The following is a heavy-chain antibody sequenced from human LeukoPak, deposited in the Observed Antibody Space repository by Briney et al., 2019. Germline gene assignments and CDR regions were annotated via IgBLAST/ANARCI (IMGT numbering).Heavy chain of an antibody. Sequence: PSETLSLTCTVSGGSISGSSYYWGWIRQPPGKGLEWIGSIYYSGNTYYNPSLKSRVTISVDTSKNQFSLKLSSVTAADTAVYYCARDPHPFYSSGWYTDHWGQGTLVTVSS. D-gene: IGHD6-19*01. CDR1: GGSISGSSYY. V-gene: IGHV4-39*07. CDR3: ARDPHPFYSSGWYTDH. J-gene: IGHJ4*02. CDR2: IYYSGNT.